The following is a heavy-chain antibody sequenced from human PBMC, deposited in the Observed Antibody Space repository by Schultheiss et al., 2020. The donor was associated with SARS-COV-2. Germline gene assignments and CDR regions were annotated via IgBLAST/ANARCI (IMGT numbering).Heavy chain of an antibody. J-gene: IGHJ4*02. V-gene: IGHV3-23*01. CDR1: GFTFSSYE. CDR2: ISGSGGST. D-gene: IGHD3-10*01. CDR3: ARDKEWFGELSDY. Sequence: GGSLRLSCAASGFTFSSYEMNWVRQAPGKGLEWVSAISGSGGSTYYADSVKGRFTISRDNSKNTLYLQMNSLRAEDTAVYYCARDKEWFGELSDYWGQGTLVTVSS.